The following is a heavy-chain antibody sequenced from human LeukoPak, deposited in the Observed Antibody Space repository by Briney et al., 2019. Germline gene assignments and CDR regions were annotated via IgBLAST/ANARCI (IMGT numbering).Heavy chain of an antibody. CDR1: GGSFSGYY. CDR2: IYYSGNT. CDR3: ARVTGDPDAFDI. V-gene: IGHV4-34*01. Sequence: SETLSLTCAVYGGSFSGYYWGWIRQPPGKRLEWIGSIYYSGNTYYNPTLKSRITISVDTSKNQFSLKLSSVTAADTAVYYCARVTGDPDAFDIWGQGTMVTVSS. J-gene: IGHJ3*02. D-gene: IGHD7-27*01.